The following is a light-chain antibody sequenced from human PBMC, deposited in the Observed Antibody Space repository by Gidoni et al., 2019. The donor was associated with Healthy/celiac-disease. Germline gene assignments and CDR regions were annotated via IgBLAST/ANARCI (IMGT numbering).Light chain of an antibody. J-gene: IGKJ3*01. CDR3: MQALQNPQT. CDR2: LGS. CDR1: QSLLHSNGYNY. Sequence: DLVMTQSPLSLPVTPGEPASISCRSSQSLLHSNGYNYLDWYLQKPGQSPQLLIDLGSNRASGVPDRFSGSGSGTDFTLKISRVEAEDVGVYYCMQALQNPQTFGPGTKVEIK. V-gene: IGKV2-28*01.